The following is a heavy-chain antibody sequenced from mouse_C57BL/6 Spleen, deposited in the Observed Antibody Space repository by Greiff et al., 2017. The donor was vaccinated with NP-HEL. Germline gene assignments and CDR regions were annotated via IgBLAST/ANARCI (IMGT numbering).Heavy chain of an antibody. CDR3: ARSGTLGGFVDY. V-gene: IGHV1-55*01. D-gene: IGHD4-1*01. CDR1: GYTFTSYW. J-gene: IGHJ2*01. Sequence: QVHVKQPGAELVKPGASVKMSCKASGYTFTSYWITWVKQRPGQGLEWIGDIYPGSGSTNYNEKFKSKATLTVDTSSSTAYMQLSSLTSEDSAVYYCARSGTLGGFVDYWGQGTTLTVSS. CDR2: IYPGSGST.